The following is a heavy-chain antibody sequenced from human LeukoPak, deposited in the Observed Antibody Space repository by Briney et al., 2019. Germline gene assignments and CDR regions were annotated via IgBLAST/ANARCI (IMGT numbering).Heavy chain of an antibody. CDR3: AKDLYAWYYYDSSGYYPG. J-gene: IGHJ4*02. V-gene: IGHV3-23*01. CDR2: ISGSGGST. CDR1: GFTFSSYA. Sequence: GGSLRLSCAASGFTFSSYAMSWVRQAPGEGLEWVSAISGSGGSTYYADSVKGRFTISRDNSKNTLYLQMNSLRAEDTAVYYCAKDLYAWYYYDSSGYYPGWGQGTLVTVSS. D-gene: IGHD3-22*01.